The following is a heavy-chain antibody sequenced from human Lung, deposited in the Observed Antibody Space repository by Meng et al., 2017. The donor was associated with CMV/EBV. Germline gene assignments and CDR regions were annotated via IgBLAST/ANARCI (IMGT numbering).Heavy chain of an antibody. J-gene: IGHJ6*02. CDR2: ISGSGGST. CDR1: GFTFSSYA. CDR3: AHTFWSGYYSPCYGMDV. D-gene: IGHD3-3*01. Sequence: GESLKISCAASGFTFSSYAMSWVRQAPGKGLEWVSAISGSGGSTYYADSVKGRFTISRDNSKNTLYLQMNSLRAEDTAVYYCAHTFWSGYYSPCYGMDVWGQGTTVTVSS. V-gene: IGHV3-23*01.